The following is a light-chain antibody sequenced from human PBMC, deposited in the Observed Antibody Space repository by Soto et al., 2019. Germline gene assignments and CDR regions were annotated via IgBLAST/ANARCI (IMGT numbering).Light chain of an antibody. J-gene: IGKJ4*01. CDR2: GVS. Sequence: ESVLTQSPGTLSFSPGERATLSCRASQSISSSYLAWYQQKPGQAPRLLIYGVSSRATGIPDRFSGSGSGTDFTLTISRLEPEDFAVYYCQQYDSAPRTFGGGTKVEIK. CDR3: QQYDSAPRT. CDR1: QSISSSY. V-gene: IGKV3-20*01.